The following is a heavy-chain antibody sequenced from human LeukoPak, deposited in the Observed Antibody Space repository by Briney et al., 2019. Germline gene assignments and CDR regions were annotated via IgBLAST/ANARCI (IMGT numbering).Heavy chain of an antibody. CDR3: AGGDGPLDI. V-gene: IGHV1-2*02. CDR1: GYTFTGYY. Sequence: ASVKVSCKASGYTFTGYYMHWVRQAPGQGLEWMGWINPNSGGTNYAQKFQGRVTMTRDTSTSTVYMELSSLRSEDTAVYYCAGGDGPLDIWGQGTMVTVSS. J-gene: IGHJ3*02. CDR2: INPNSGGT.